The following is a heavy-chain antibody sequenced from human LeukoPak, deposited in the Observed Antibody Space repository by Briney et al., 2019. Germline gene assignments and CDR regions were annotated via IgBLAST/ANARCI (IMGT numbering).Heavy chain of an antibody. CDR1: GFTFSSYS. D-gene: IGHD5-12*01. CDR3: ARDPRSHSGYDHPEGGDY. V-gene: IGHV3-21*01. J-gene: IGHJ4*02. CDR2: ISSSSSYI. Sequence: GGSLRLSCAVSGFTFSSYSMNWVRQAPGKGLEWVSSISSSSSYIYYADSVKGRFTISRDNAKNSLYLQMNSLRAEDTAVYYCARDPRSHSGYDHPEGGDYWGQGILVTVSP.